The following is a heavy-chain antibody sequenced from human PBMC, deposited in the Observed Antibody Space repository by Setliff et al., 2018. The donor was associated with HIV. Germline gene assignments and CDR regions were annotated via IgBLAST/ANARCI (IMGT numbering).Heavy chain of an antibody. J-gene: IGHJ5*02. CDR3: ARDAARRAAADTPVWFDP. D-gene: IGHD6-13*01. CDR1: GYSSTSYG. CDR2: ISVYNGHT. Sequence: ASVKVSCKASGYSSTSYGIAWVRQAPGQGLEWMGWISVYNGHTNYAQKVQGRVTMTRDTFTSTAYMELRSLRSDDTAVYYCARDAARRAAADTPVWFDPWGQGTLVTVSS. V-gene: IGHV1-18*01.